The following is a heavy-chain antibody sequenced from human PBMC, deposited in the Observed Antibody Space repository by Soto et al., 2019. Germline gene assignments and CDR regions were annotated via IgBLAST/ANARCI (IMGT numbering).Heavy chain of an antibody. V-gene: IGHV4-4*02. CDR1: GASISVGNW. CDR3: AKIGVPDYFDY. CDR2: IWHSGST. Sequence: SETLSLTCAVSGASISVGNWWSWFRQPPEKGLEWIGEIWHSGSTNYNPSLRSRVTISVDKSKNQFSLKLSSVTAADTAVYYCAKIGVPDYFDYWGLGSLVTVSS. J-gene: IGHJ4*02.